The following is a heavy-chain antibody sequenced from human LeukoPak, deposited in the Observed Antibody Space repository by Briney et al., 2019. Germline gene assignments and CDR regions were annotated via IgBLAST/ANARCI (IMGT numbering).Heavy chain of an antibody. J-gene: IGHJ4*02. CDR1: GFTFSSYH. D-gene: IGHD5-12*01. CDR2: ISIISSTI. V-gene: IGHV3-48*01. CDR3: ARTYERELDY. Sequence: GGSLRLSCAASGFTFSSYHMNWVRQAPGKGLEWVSYISIISSTIYYADSVRGRFTISRDDAKNSVYLQMNSLRAEDTAVYYCARTYERELDYWGQGTLVTVSS.